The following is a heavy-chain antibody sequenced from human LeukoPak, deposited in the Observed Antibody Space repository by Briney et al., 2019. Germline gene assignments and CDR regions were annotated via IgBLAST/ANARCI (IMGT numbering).Heavy chain of an antibody. Sequence: ASVKVSCKASGGTFSSYAISWVRQAPGQGLEWMGGIIPIFGTANYAQKFQGRVTITADGSTSTAYMELSSLRSEDTAVYYCARARRSGGEGAFDIWGQGTMVTVSS. CDR2: IIPIFGTA. D-gene: IGHD1-14*01. CDR3: ARARRSGGEGAFDI. CDR1: GGTFSSYA. J-gene: IGHJ3*02. V-gene: IGHV1-69*13.